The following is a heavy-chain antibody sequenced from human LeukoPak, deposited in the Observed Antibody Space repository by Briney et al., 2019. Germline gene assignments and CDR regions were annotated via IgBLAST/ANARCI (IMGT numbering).Heavy chain of an antibody. D-gene: IGHD2-15*01. CDR1: GFTFSSYY. V-gene: IGHV3-21*06. CDR2: ITSSSSYI. CDR3: ARGPSSGYGTCWFDS. J-gene: IGHJ5*01. Sequence: GGSLRLSCVASGFTFSSYYMNWVRQAPGKGLEWVSSITSSSSYIYYADSVKGRFTISRDNAKNSLWLQMDSLRADDTAVYYCARGPSSGYGTCWFDSWGQRDMVSVSS.